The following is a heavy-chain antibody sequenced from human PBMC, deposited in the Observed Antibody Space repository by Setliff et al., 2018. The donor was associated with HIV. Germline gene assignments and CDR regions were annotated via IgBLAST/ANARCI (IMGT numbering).Heavy chain of an antibody. J-gene: IGHJ3*02. CDR2: IWFDASKE. CDR3: ARHSDWYGNDAFDI. V-gene: IGHV3-33*04. Sequence: GGSLRLSCSASGFTFDDYGMHWVRQAPGKGLEWVAFIWFDASKETYGDSVKGRFTISRDNAKNTLYLQMNSLRGEDTAVYYCARHSDWYGNDAFDIWGQGTRVTVS. D-gene: IGHD6-19*01. CDR1: GFTFDDYG.